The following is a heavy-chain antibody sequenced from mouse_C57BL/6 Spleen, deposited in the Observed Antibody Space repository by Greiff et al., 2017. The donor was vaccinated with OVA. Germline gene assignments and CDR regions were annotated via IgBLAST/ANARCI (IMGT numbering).Heavy chain of an antibody. D-gene: IGHD1-1*01. V-gene: IGHV1-61*01. CDR2: IYPSDSET. Sequence: QVQLQQPGAELVRPGSSVKLSCKASGYTFTSYWMDWVKQRPGQGLEWIGNIYPSDSETHYNQKFKDKATLTVDKSSSTAYMQLSSLTSEDSAVYYCARRLGYYGSSYWYFDVWGTGTTVTVSS. CDR1: GYTFTSYW. J-gene: IGHJ1*03. CDR3: ARRLGYYGSSYWYFDV.